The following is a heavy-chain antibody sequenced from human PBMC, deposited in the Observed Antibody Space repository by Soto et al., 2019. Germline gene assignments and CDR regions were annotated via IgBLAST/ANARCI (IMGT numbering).Heavy chain of an antibody. D-gene: IGHD6-6*01. CDR3: ARTSKFDY. CDR2: INHSGST. J-gene: IGHJ4*02. Sequence: QVQLQQWGAGLLKPSETLSLTCAVYGASFSGYYWSWVRQPPGKGLEWIGEINHSGSTNYNPSLKSRVTISVDTSKNQFSLKLSSVIAADTAVYYCARTSKFDYWGQGTLVTVSS. CDR1: GASFSGYY. V-gene: IGHV4-34*01.